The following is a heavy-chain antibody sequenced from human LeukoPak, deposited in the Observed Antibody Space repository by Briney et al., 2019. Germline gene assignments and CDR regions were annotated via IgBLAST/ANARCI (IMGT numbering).Heavy chain of an antibody. CDR2: MYHSGST. CDR3: ARHPSPYYDFWSGYYTEDWFDP. D-gene: IGHD3-3*01. J-gene: IGHJ5*02. V-gene: IGHV4-38-2*02. CDR1: GYSISSGYY. Sequence: SETLSLTCTVSGYSISSGYYWGWIRQPPGKGLEWIGSMYHSGSTHYNPSLKSRVTISVDTSKNQFSLKLSSVTAADTAVYYCARHPSPYYDFWSGYYTEDWFDPWGQGTLVTVSS.